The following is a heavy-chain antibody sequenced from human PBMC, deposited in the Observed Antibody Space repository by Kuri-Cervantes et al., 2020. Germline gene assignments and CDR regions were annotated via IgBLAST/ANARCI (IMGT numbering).Heavy chain of an antibody. CDR3: ARGSVVIPAAPGLFFDS. CDR1: GGSISSYY. V-gene: IGHV4-59*01. J-gene: IGHJ4*02. Sequence: SETLSLTCTVSGGSISSYYWSWIRQSPGKGLEWVGYIYYSGSTKYNPSLKSRVTISVDTSKKQFSLRLSSVTAADTAVYYCARGSVVIPAAPGLFFDSWGQGTLVTVSS. D-gene: IGHD2-2*01. CDR2: IYYSGST.